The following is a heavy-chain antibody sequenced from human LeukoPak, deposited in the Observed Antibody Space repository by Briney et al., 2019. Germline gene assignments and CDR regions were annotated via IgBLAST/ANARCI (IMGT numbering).Heavy chain of an antibody. J-gene: IGHJ6*03. Sequence: PGESLRLSCAASGFTFSTYAMTWVRQAPGKGLEWVSVIYSGGSTYYSDSVKGRFTISRDNSKNTLYLQMNSLRAEDTAVYYCARIYYDYVWGSSSFNYYYYMDVWGKGTTVTISS. CDR1: GFTFSTYA. V-gene: IGHV3-66*01. D-gene: IGHD3-16*01. CDR2: IYSGGST. CDR3: ARIYYDYVWGSSSFNYYYYMDV.